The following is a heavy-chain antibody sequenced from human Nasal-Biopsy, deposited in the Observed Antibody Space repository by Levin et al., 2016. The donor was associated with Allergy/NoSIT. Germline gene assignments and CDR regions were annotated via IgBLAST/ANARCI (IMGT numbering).Heavy chain of an antibody. CDR3: ARSPGYCTNTRCYYGLDV. CDR2: ISVYNGDI. CDR1: GYPFDGYG. V-gene: IGHV1-18*01. Sequence: ASVKVSCKASGYPFDGYGITWVRQAPGQGLEWMGSISVYNGDIKNAQSLQGRVTMTTDTSTSTANMELRDLKSDDTAVYYCARSPGYCTNTRCYYGLDVWGQGTTVTVSS. J-gene: IGHJ6*02. D-gene: IGHD2-8*01.